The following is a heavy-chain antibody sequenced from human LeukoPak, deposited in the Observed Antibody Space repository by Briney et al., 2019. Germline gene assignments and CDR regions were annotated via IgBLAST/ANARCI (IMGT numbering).Heavy chain of an antibody. V-gene: IGHV4-30-2*01. J-gene: IGHJ4*02. CDR2: IYQSGGT. D-gene: IGHD3-22*01. Sequence: SETLSLTCAVSGDSISSGGYSWSWIRQPSGKGLEWIGYIYQSGGTYYNPSLKSRVTISVGRSKNQFSLKLRSVTAADTAVYYCARGSGYYDSSGYYYFDYWDQGTLVTVSS. CDR3: ARGSGYYDSSGYYYFDY. CDR1: GDSISSGGYS.